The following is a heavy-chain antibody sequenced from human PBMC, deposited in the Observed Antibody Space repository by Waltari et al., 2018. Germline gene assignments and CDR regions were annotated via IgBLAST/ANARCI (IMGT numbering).Heavy chain of an antibody. CDR3: ARASSEEYYYYGMDV. J-gene: IGHJ6*02. Sequence: QVQLQESGPGLVKPSETLSLTCTVSGGSISSFYWSWIRQPPGKGLEWIGYIYYSGSTNYNPSLKSRVTISVDTSKNQFSLKLSSVTAADTAVYYCARASSEEYYYYGMDVWGQGTTVTVSS. V-gene: IGHV4-59*01. CDR1: GGSISSFY. D-gene: IGHD6-6*01. CDR2: IYYSGST.